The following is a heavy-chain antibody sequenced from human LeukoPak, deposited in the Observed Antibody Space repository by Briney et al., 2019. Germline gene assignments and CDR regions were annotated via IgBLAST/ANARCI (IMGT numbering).Heavy chain of an antibody. V-gene: IGHV1-8*03. D-gene: IGHD3-3*01. Sequence: ASVKVSCKASGYTFTTYDLNWVRQATGQGLEWMGWMNPNSGNTGYAQKFQGRVTITRDTSSSTAYMELSRLRFDDTVVYYCARGPRITIFGVVMANDAFDIWGQGTMVTVSS. J-gene: IGHJ3*02. CDR2: MNPNSGNT. CDR1: GYTFTTYD. CDR3: ARGPRITIFGVVMANDAFDI.